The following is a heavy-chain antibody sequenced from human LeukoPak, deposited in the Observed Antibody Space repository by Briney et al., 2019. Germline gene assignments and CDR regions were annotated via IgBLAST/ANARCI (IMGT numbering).Heavy chain of an antibody. V-gene: IGHV4-39*01. D-gene: IGHD3-10*01. CDR3: ASSREELDAFDI. CDR2: IYYSGST. Sequence: PSETLSLTCTVSGGSISSYYWSWIRQPPGKGLEWIGSIYYSGSTYYNPSLKSRVTISVDTSKNQFSLKLSSVTAADTAVYYCASSREELDAFDIWGQGTMVTVSS. J-gene: IGHJ3*02. CDR1: GGSISSYY.